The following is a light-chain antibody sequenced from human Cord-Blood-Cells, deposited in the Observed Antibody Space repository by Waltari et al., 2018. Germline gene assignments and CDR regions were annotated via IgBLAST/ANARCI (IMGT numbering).Light chain of an antibody. V-gene: IGLV2-14*01. J-gene: IGLJ2*01. CDR1: SSDVGGYNY. CDR3: SSYTSSSTNVV. CDR2: DVS. Sequence: QSALTQPASVSGSPGQSITISCTGTSSDVGGYNYVSWYQQPPGKAPKLMMYDVSNRPSGVSNRFSGSKSGNTASLTISGLQAEDEADYYCSSYTSSSTNVVFGGGTKLTVL.